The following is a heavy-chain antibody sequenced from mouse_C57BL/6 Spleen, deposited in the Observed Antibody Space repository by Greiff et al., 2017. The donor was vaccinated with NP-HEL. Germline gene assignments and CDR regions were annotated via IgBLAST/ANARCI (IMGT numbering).Heavy chain of an antibody. Sequence: VHLVESGGGLVQPGGSLSLSCAASGFTFTDYYMSGVRQPPGKALEWLGFIRNKANGYTTEYSASVKGRFTISRDNSQSILYLQMNALRAEDSATYYCARSPYYDYEGGFAYWGQGTLVTVSA. D-gene: IGHD2-4*01. V-gene: IGHV7-3*01. CDR2: IRNKANGYTT. CDR3: ARSPYYDYEGGFAY. J-gene: IGHJ3*01. CDR1: GFTFTDYY.